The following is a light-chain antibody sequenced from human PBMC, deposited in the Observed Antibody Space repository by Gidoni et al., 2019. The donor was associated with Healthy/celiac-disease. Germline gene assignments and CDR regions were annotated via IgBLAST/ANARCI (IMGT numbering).Light chain of an antibody. CDR1: QSVSSN. V-gene: IGKV3-15*01. Sequence: DIVMTQYPATLSVSPAESATLSCRASQSVSSNLAWYQQKPGQAPRLLIYGASTRATGIPARFSGSGSGTEFTLTISSLQSEDFAVYYCQQYNNWPPLTFGQGTKVEIK. CDR3: QQYNNWPPLT. J-gene: IGKJ1*01. CDR2: GAS.